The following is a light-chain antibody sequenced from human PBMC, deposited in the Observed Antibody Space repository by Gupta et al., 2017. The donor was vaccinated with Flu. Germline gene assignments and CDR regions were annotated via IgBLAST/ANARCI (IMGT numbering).Light chain of an antibody. CDR1: QSLVYLDRNYY. CDR2: KVS. Sequence: IACMSSQSLVYLDRNYYLYWFHQRPGKAPRRLIYKVSNRDYGVPDRFSGSMSGTDFTLKISSVEAEDVGVYYCMQGTHWPHTFGQGTRLEIK. V-gene: IGKV2-30*01. J-gene: IGKJ2*01. CDR3: MQGTHWPHT.